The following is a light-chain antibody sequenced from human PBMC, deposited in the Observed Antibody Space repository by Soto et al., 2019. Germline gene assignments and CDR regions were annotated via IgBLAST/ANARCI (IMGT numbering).Light chain of an antibody. CDR3: CSYTRSSTWV. CDR1: SSDVGGYNY. V-gene: IGLV2-14*01. Sequence: QSALTQPASVSGSPGQSIAISCTGTSSDVGGYNYVSWFQHHPGKAPKLMIYEVSSRPSGVSNRFSGSKSGNTASLTISGLQAEDEADYYCCSYTRSSTWVFGGGTKLTVL. J-gene: IGLJ3*02. CDR2: EVS.